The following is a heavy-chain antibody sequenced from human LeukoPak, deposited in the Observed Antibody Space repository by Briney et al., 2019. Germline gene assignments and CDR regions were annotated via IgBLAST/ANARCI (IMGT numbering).Heavy chain of an antibody. CDR1: GFTFSSYG. CDR2: IWYDGSNK. CDR3: ARDLVTGFWELLNYFDY. V-gene: IGHV3-33*01. Sequence: GRSLRLSCAASGFTFSSYGMHWVRQAPGKGLEWVAVIWYDGSNKYYADSVKGRFTISGDNSKNTLYLQMNSLRAEDTAVYYCARDLVTGFWELLNYFDYWGQGTLVTVSS. D-gene: IGHD3-10*01. J-gene: IGHJ4*02.